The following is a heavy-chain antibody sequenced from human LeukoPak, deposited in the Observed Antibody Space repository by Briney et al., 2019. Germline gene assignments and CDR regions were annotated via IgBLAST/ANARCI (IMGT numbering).Heavy chain of an antibody. Sequence: GGSLRLSCAASGFTFSSYAMSWVRQAPGKGLEWVSAISGSGGSTYYADSVKGRFTISRDNAKNSLYLQMNSLRAEDTALYYCAKGIVGFDYWGQGTLVTVSS. CDR2: ISGSGGST. CDR3: AKGIVGFDY. D-gene: IGHD3-16*02. J-gene: IGHJ4*02. V-gene: IGHV3-23*01. CDR1: GFTFSSYA.